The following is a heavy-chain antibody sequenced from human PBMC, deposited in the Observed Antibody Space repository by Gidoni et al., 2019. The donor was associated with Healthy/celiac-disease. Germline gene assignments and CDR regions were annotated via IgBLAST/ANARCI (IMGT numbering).Heavy chain of an antibody. Sequence: QVQLVQSGAEVKKPGASVKVSCKASGYTFTSYGISWVRQAPGQGLEWMGWISAYNGNTNYAQKLQGRVTMTTDTSTSTAYMELRSLRSDDTAVYYCARVNIVVVPAAISGFDYWGQGTLVTVSS. CDR1: GYTFTSYG. D-gene: IGHD2-2*01. CDR3: ARVNIVVVPAAISGFDY. J-gene: IGHJ4*02. V-gene: IGHV1-18*01. CDR2: ISAYNGNT.